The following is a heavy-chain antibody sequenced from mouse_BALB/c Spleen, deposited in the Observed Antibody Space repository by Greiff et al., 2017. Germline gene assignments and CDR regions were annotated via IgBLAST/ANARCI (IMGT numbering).Heavy chain of an antibody. Sequence: EVMLLESGGGLVKPGGSLKLSCAASGFAFSSYDMSWVRQTPEKRLEWVAYISSGGGSTYYPDTWKGRFTISRDNAKNTLYLQMSSLKSEDTAMYYCARLTTVEAPMDYWGQGTSVTVSS. D-gene: IGHD1-1*01. V-gene: IGHV5-12-1*01. J-gene: IGHJ4*01. CDR2: ISSGGGST. CDR3: ARLTTVEAPMDY. CDR1: GFAFSSYD.